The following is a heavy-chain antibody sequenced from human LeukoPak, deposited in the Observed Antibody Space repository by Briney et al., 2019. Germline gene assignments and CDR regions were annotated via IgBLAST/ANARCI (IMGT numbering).Heavy chain of an antibody. V-gene: IGHV1-2*02. D-gene: IGHD3-10*01. CDR2: INPNSGGT. Sequence: ASVKVSCKASGYTFTGYYMHWVRQAPGQGLEWMGWINPNSGGTNYAQKSQGRVTMTRDTSISTAYMELSRLRSDDTAVYYCAIEAHGSGSYILFDYWGQGTLVTVSS. CDR1: GYTFTGYY. CDR3: AIEAHGSGSYILFDY. J-gene: IGHJ4*02.